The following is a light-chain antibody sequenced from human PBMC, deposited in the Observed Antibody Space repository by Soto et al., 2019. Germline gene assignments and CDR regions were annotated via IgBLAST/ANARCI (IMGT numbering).Light chain of an antibody. J-gene: IGKJ5*01. V-gene: IGKV3-11*01. Sequence: EIVLTQSPATLSLSPGERGTLSCRASQSISSYLAWYQQKPGQAPRLLIYDASNRATDIPARFSGSGSGTDFTLTISSLEPEDFAVYYCQQRSDWITFGQGTRLEIK. CDR2: DAS. CDR1: QSISSY. CDR3: QQRSDWIT.